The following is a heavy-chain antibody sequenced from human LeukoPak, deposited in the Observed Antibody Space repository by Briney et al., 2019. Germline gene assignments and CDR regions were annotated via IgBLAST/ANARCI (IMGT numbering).Heavy chain of an antibody. Sequence: GGSLRLSCAASGFTFSSYAMSWVRQAPGKGLEWVSAISGSGSNTYSADSVKGRFTISRDNSKNTLYLQMNSLRAEDTAVYYCAKRDSYSSYFDYWGQGTLVTVSS. CDR3: AKRDSYSSYFDY. CDR2: ISGSGSNT. CDR1: GFTFSSYA. D-gene: IGHD5-24*01. J-gene: IGHJ4*02. V-gene: IGHV3-23*01.